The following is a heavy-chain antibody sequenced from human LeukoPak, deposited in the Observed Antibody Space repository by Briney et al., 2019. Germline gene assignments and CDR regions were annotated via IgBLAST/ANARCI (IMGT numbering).Heavy chain of an antibody. CDR2: LSTDSDDT. Sequence: GASVKVSCKVFGYTFTSHDINWVRQAPGQGLEWMGWLSTDSDDTGYAQKFQGRVSMTRDNSIDTAYMELRGLKSDDTAVYYCARGGAAAETSGFDHWGRGTLVIVSA. CDR1: GYTFTSHD. D-gene: IGHD6-13*01. V-gene: IGHV1-8*01. CDR3: ARGGAAAETSGFDH. J-gene: IGHJ4*02.